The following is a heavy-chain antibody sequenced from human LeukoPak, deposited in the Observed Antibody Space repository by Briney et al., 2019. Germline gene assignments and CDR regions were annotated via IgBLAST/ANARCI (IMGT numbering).Heavy chain of an antibody. Sequence: GGSLRLSCAASGFTFSTSSLNWVRQAPGKGLEWVSSISSSRSYIYYADSVKGRSTISRDNAKNSLYLQMNSLGAEDTAVYYCAREGGFCFGDTCRFFDFWGQGTLVTVSS. CDR3: AREGGFCFGDTCRFFDF. CDR1: GFTFSTSS. CDR2: ISSSRSYI. D-gene: IGHD2-15*01. J-gene: IGHJ4*02. V-gene: IGHV3-21*01.